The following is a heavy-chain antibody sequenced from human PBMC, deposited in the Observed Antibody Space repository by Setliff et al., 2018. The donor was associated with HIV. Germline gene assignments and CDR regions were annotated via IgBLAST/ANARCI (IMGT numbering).Heavy chain of an antibody. Sequence: SETLSLTCTVSGGSISSSSYYWGWIRQPPGKGLEWIGSIYYSGSIYYNPSLKSRVTILVDTSKKQLSLKMSSVTAADTAVYYCASLYNWNPRGGVGGAFDIWGQGTMVTVSS. CDR2: IYYSGSI. D-gene: IGHD1-20*01. V-gene: IGHV4-39*07. CDR1: GGSISSSSYY. J-gene: IGHJ3*02. CDR3: ASLYNWNPRGGVGGAFDI.